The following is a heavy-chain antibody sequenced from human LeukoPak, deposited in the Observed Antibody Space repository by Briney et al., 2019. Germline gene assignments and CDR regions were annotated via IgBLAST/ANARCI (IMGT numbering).Heavy chain of an antibody. D-gene: IGHD2-2*01. Sequence: ASVKVSCKVSGCTLTELSMLWVRQAPGKGLEWMGGFDPEDGETIYAQRFQGRVTMTEDTSTDTAYMELSSLRSEDTAVYYCATVGCSSTSCYATYWFDPWGQGTLVTVSS. J-gene: IGHJ5*02. CDR1: GCTLTELS. V-gene: IGHV1-24*01. CDR2: FDPEDGET. CDR3: ATVGCSSTSCYATYWFDP.